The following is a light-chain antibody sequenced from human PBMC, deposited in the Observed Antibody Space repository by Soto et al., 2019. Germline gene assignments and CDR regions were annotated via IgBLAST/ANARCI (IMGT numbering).Light chain of an antibody. CDR2: GSS. V-gene: IGLV1-40*01. CDR3: QSYDNGLSASV. CDR1: SSNIGAGHV. J-gene: IGLJ2*01. Sequence: QSALTQPPSVSGAPGQRVTISCTGSSSNIGAGHVVHWYQQFPGRAPNLLIFGSSNRPSGVPDRFSGSKSGTSASLAITGLQAEDEADYYCQSYDNGLSASVFGGGTQLTVL.